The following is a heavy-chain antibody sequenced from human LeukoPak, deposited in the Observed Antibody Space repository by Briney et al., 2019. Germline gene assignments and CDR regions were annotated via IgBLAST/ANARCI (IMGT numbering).Heavy chain of an antibody. CDR2: IRSKAYGGTT. D-gene: IGHD2/OR15-2a*01. Sequence: GGSLRLSCAASGFTFSSYAMSWVRQAPGKGLEWVGFIRSKAYGGTTEYAASVEGRFTISRDDSRGIAYLQMNSLKTEDTAFYYCTRGPILLWIHNGMDVWGQGTTVTVSS. V-gene: IGHV3-49*04. CDR1: GFTFSSYA. CDR3: TRGPILLWIHNGMDV. J-gene: IGHJ6*02.